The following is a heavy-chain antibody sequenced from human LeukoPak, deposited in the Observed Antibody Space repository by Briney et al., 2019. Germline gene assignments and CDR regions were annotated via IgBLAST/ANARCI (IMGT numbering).Heavy chain of an antibody. V-gene: IGHV4-34*01. CDR2: INHSGTT. CDR1: GGSFSDYY. D-gene: IGHD6-13*01. Sequence: PSETLSLTCAVSGGSFSDYYWSWVRQPPGKGLEWIGEINHSGTTYYNPSLKSRVTISIHTSKKQFSLQLTSVTAADTAVYYCARKGGGQPVNTRRWFDPWGQGTLVTVSS. CDR3: ARKGGGQPVNTRRWFDP. J-gene: IGHJ5*02.